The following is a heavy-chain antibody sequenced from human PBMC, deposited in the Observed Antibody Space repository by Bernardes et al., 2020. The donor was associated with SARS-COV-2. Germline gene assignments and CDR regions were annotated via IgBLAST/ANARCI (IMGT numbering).Heavy chain of an antibody. D-gene: IGHD3-3*01. V-gene: IGHV1-24*01. CDR3: AGRITLFGVITGFFDR. CDR1: GYSLTELP. Sequence: ASPKGYSKVSGYSLTELPIHWVRQAPGQELEWMGGFDSEDGQTIYAQKFQGRVTMIEDTSTDTAYMELNSLRSEDTAVYFCAGRITLFGVITGFFDRWGQGTLVNVSS. J-gene: IGHJ4*02. CDR2: FDSEDGQT.